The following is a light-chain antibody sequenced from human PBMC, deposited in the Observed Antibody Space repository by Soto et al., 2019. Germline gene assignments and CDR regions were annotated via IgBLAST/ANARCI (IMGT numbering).Light chain of an antibody. Sequence: EILVTQSPCTLSLSPGERATLSCRASQSVSSSHLAWYQQKPGLAPRLLIYGASIRATGIPDRFSGSGSGTDFTLTITRLEPEDFAVYYCQQYGSSRTFGGGTKVDIK. V-gene: IGKV3-20*01. J-gene: IGKJ4*01. CDR2: GAS. CDR1: QSVSSSH. CDR3: QQYGSSRT.